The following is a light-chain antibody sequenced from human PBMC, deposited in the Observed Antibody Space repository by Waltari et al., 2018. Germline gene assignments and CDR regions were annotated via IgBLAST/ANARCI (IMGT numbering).Light chain of an antibody. CDR2: DVS. CDR3: CSYAGSYVV. J-gene: IGLJ2*01. CDR1: SSDVGGYNY. Sequence: QSALTQPRSVSGSPGQSVTISCTGTSSDVGGYNYASWYQQPPGNAPKLMIYDVSKRPSGVPDRFSGSKSGNTASLTISGLQAEDEADYYCCSYAGSYVVFGGGTKLTIL. V-gene: IGLV2-11*01.